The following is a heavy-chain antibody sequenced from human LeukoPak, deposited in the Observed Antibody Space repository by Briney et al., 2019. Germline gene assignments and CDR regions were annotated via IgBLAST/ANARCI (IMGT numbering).Heavy chain of an antibody. D-gene: IGHD3-10*01. Sequence: GGSLRLSCTASGFTFSSYAMSWVRQAPGKGLEWVSTISGSGGSTYYADSVKGRFTTSRDNSKNTLYVQMNSLTAEDTAVYYCAKDRGSVTYEYFQYWGQGTLVTVSS. J-gene: IGHJ1*01. CDR3: AKDRGSVTYEYFQY. CDR2: ISGSGGST. CDR1: GFTFSSYA. V-gene: IGHV3-23*01.